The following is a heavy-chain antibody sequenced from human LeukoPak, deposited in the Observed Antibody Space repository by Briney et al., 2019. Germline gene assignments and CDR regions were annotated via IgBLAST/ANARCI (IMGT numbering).Heavy chain of an antibody. D-gene: IGHD3-16*01. CDR3: ARDPGYESWSPFWGGMDV. CDR1: GFTFSSSW. J-gene: IGHJ6*04. V-gene: IGHV3-74*01. Sequence: PGGSLRLSCAASGFTFSSSWMHWVRQAPGKGLVWVSRITRDGSSTTYADSVKGRFTTSRDNAKNTLYLQMDSLRDDDTALYYCARDPGYESWSPFWGGMDVWGNGTTVIVSS. CDR2: ITRDGSST.